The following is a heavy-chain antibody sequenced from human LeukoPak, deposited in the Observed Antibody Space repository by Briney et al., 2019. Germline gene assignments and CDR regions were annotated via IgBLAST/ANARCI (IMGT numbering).Heavy chain of an antibody. V-gene: IGHV3-7*03. CDR3: ARPGYSYSYYYGMDV. D-gene: IGHD5-18*01. J-gene: IGHJ6*02. CDR1: GFTFSSYW. CDR2: IKQDGSEK. Sequence: PGGSLRLSCAASGFTFSSYWMSWVRQAPGKGLEWVANIKQDGSEKYYVDSVKGRFTISRDNAKNPLYLQMNSLRAEDTAVYYCARPGYSYSYYYGMDVWGQGTTVTVSS.